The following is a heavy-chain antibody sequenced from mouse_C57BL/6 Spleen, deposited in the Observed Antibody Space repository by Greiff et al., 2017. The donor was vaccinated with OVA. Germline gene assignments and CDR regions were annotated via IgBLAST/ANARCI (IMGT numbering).Heavy chain of an antibody. CDR3: AYGNYGYFDV. D-gene: IGHD2-1*01. CDR2: IYPGDGDT. V-gene: IGHV1-82*01. Sequence: QVHVKQSGPELVKPGASVKISCKASGYAFSSSWMNWVKQRPGKGLEWIGRIYPGDGDTNYNGKFKGKATLTADKSSSTAYMQLSSLTSEDSAVYFCAYGNYGYFDVWGTGTTVTVSS. CDR1: GYAFSSSW. J-gene: IGHJ1*03.